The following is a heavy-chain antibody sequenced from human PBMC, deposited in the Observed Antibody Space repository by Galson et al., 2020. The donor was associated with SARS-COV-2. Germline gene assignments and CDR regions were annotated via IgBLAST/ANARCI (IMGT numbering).Heavy chain of an antibody. D-gene: IGHD4-17*01. CDR1: GGSISSGGYY. CDR3: ARGPEAYGDNLRNWFDP. CDR2: IYYSGST. Sequence: SETLSLTCTLSGGSISSGGYYWSWIRHHPGKGLEWIGYIYYSGSTYYNPSLKSRVTISVDTSKNQCSLTLSSVTAADTAVYYCARGPEAYGDNLRNWFDPWSQGTLVTVSS. J-gene: IGHJ5*02. V-gene: IGHV4-31*03.